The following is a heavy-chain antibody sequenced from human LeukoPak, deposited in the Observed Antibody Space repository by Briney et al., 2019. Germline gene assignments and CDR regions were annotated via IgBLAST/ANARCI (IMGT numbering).Heavy chain of an antibody. V-gene: IGHV3-30*04. Sequence: GGSLRLSCAASGFTFSSYAMHLVRQPPGEGLEWVEVISYDGSNKYYADSVKGRFTISRDNTETTLYLQMNSLRAEDTAVYYCARGLDSSGWDDYWGQGTLVTVSS. CDR3: ARGLDSSGWDDY. J-gene: IGHJ4*02. CDR2: ISYDGSNK. CDR1: GFTFSSYA. D-gene: IGHD6-19*01.